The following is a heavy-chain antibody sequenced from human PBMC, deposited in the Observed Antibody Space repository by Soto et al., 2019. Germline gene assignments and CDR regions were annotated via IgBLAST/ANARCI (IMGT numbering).Heavy chain of an antibody. CDR3: VKDVVFWP. CDR2: ITSNGHIT. Sequence: PGGSLRLSCSASGFTFSNYDMVCVRQAPGKGLEYISAITSNGHITYYADSVKGRFTISRDNSKNTLSLQMSSLRGDDTAMDYCVKDVVFWPWGQGPLVTVSS. J-gene: IGHJ4*02. V-gene: IGHV3-64D*06. D-gene: IGHD2-15*01. CDR1: GFTFSNYD.